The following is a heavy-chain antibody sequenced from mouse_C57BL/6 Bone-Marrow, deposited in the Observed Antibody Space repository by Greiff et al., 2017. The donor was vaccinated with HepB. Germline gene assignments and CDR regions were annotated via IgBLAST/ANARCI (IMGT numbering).Heavy chain of an antibody. Sequence: EVQRVESGPGLVKPSQSLSLTCSVTGYSITSGYYWNWIRQFPGNKLEWMGYISYDGSNNYNPSLKNRISITRDTSKNQFFLKLNSVTTEDTATYYCARVTGGYWGQGTTLTVSS. CDR2: ISYDGSN. CDR1: GYSITSGYY. CDR3: ARVTGGY. D-gene: IGHD1-1*01. V-gene: IGHV3-6*01. J-gene: IGHJ2*01.